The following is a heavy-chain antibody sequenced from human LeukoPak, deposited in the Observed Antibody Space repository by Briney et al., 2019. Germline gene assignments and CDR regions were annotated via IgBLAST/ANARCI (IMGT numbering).Heavy chain of an antibody. D-gene: IGHD3-9*01. Sequence: QPGGSLRLSCAASGFTFSSYWMHWVRQAPGKGLMWASRINSDGSGTNYADSVKGRFTISRDNAKNTVYLQMNSLRAEDTAVYYCARAGRGLRYFDWLTHDYWGQGTLVTVSS. J-gene: IGHJ4*02. CDR1: GFTFSSYW. CDR3: ARAGRGLRYFDWLTHDY. V-gene: IGHV3-74*01. CDR2: INSDGSGT.